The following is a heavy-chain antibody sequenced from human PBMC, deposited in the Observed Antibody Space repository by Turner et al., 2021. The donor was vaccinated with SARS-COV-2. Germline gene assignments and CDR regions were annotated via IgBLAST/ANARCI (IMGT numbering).Heavy chain of an antibody. Sequence: EVQLVESGGGLVQPGGSLRLSCAASGFTFSYYWLHWVGQAPGKGRVWVSRINSDGSSTSYADSVKGRFTISRDNAKNTLYLQMNSLRAEDTAVYYCAREVVTAIPYFDYWGQGTLVTVSS. J-gene: IGHJ4*02. CDR2: INSDGSST. V-gene: IGHV3-74*01. D-gene: IGHD2-21*02. CDR1: GFTFSYYW. CDR3: AREVVTAIPYFDY.